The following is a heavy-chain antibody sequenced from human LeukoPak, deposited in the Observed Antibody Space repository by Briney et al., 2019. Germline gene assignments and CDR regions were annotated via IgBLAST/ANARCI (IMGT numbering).Heavy chain of an antibody. CDR2: ISGSGDST. CDR1: GFTFSTYA. V-gene: IGHV3-23*01. D-gene: IGHD2-2*01. Sequence: GGSLRLSCAASGFTFSTYAMSWVRQAPGKGLEWVSGISGSGDSTYYADSAKGRFTISRDNSKNTLYLQMNSLRAEDTAVYYCARARSCSSTSCFIDYWGQGTLVTVSS. CDR3: ARARSCSSTSCFIDY. J-gene: IGHJ4*02.